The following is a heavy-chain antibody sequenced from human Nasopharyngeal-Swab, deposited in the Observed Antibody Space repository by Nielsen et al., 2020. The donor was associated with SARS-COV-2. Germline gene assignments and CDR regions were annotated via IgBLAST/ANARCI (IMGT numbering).Heavy chain of an antibody. CDR3: ARGSRSGINNYSSGWYFFDH. D-gene: IGHD6-19*01. V-gene: IGHV4-34*01. J-gene: IGHJ4*02. CDR2: INHGGST. Sequence: WIRQPPGKGLEWIGEINHGGSTNYNPSLKSRVTISVDTSNNQFSLKLSSVTVADTAVYYCARGSRSGINNYSSGWYFFDHWGQGALVTVSS.